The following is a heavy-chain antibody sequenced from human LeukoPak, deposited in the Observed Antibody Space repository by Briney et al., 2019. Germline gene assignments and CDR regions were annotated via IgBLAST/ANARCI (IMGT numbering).Heavy chain of an antibody. V-gene: IGHV1-18*01. CDR2: ISAYNGDT. CDR3: ARDNDISAAGTSHYFDF. Sequence: ASVKVSCKASGYTFHNYGISWVRQAPGQGLEWMGWISAYNGDTIHAQKVQGRVTLTTDTSTTTAYMDLRSLTSDDSAVYYCARDNDISAAGTSHYFDFWGQGTLVAVSS. J-gene: IGHJ4*02. CDR1: GYTFHNYG. D-gene: IGHD6-13*01.